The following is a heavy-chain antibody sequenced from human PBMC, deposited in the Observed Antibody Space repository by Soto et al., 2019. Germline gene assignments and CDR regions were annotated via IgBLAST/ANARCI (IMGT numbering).Heavy chain of an antibody. J-gene: IGHJ6*02. CDR1: GGTFGSYA. CDR3: ARDRIQLWTNYYYYYGMDV. D-gene: IGHD5-18*01. CDR2: IIPIFGTA. V-gene: IGHV1-69*13. Sequence: SVKVSCKASGGTFGSYAISWVRQAPGQGLEWMGGIIPIFGTANYAQKFQGRVTITADESTSTAYMELSSLRSEDTAVYYCARDRIQLWTNYYYYYGMDVWGQGTTVTVSS.